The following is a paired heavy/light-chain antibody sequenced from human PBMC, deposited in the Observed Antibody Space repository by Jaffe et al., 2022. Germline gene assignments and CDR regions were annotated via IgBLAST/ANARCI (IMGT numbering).Light chain of an antibody. Sequence: QSVLTQPPSVSGAPGQRVTISCTGSSSNIGAGYDVHWYQQLPGTAPKLLIYGNSNRPSGVPDRFSGSKSGTSASLAITGLQAEDEADYYCQSYDSSLSGYVFGGGTKLTVL. CDR1: SSNIGAGYD. CDR3: QSYDSSLSGYV. J-gene: IGLJ2*01. CDR2: GNS. V-gene: IGLV1-40*01.
Heavy chain of an antibody. V-gene: IGHV3-48*03. J-gene: IGHJ5*02. CDR2: ISSSGSTI. D-gene: IGHD3-10*01. Sequence: EVQLVESGGGLVQPGGSLRLSCAASGFTFSSYEMNWVRQAPGKGLEWVSYISSSGSTIYYADSVKGRFTISRDNAKNSLYLQMNSLRAEDTAVYYCARGTMVRGVIIYQHVYNWFDPWGQGTLVTVSS. CDR3: ARGTMVRGVIIYQHVYNWFDP. CDR1: GFTFSSYE.